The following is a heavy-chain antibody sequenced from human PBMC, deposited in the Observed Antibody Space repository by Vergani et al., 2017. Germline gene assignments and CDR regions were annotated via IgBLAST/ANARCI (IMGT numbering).Heavy chain of an antibody. CDR2: VFRYGNV. CDR3: ARDFGGEWYFDL. J-gene: IGHJ2*01. D-gene: IGHD2-15*01. CDR1: GASIDSFY. V-gene: IGHV4-59*01. Sequence: VLLQEPGPGLVKPSEPLSLKCSVSGASIDSFYWGWLRQSPGKGLEWIGYVFRYGNVNYNPSFNFRAAIDTSNNQLSLRLSSVTAADTAVYYCARDFGGEWYFDLWGRGTFVTVSS.